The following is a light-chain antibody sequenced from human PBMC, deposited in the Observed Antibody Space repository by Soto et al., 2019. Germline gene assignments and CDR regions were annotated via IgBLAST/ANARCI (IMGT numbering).Light chain of an antibody. V-gene: IGKV3-15*01. Sequence: EIVMTQSPATLSASPGEGATLSCKAGQNVYNNLAWYQQRPGQPPRLLIYDASTRATGISARFSGSGYGTEFTLTISSLQSEDLAVYFCQQCRNSPLTFGGGTKVEIK. CDR1: QNVYNN. CDR2: DAS. J-gene: IGKJ4*01. CDR3: QQCRNSPLT.